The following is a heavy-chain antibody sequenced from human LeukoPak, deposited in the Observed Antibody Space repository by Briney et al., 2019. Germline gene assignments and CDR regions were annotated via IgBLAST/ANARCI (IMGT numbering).Heavy chain of an antibody. CDR3: ARESEEITMTVASWFDP. Sequence: PSETLSLTCTVSGGSISSYYWSWIRQPAGQGLEWIGRIYSGGSTNYNPSLKSRVTMSVDTSKNQFSLKLSSVTAADTAVYYCARESEEITMTVASWFDPWGQGILVTVSS. V-gene: IGHV4-4*07. D-gene: IGHD1-1*01. CDR1: GGSISSYY. J-gene: IGHJ5*02. CDR2: IYSGGST.